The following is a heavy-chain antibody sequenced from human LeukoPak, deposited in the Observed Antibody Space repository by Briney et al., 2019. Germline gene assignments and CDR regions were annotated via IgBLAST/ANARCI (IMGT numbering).Heavy chain of an antibody. CDR3: STGGGPAGYAYHI. Sequence: GGSLRLSCAVSGLIFSIYDMHWVRQATGKGIEWVSAIDTAGNTYYAASAKGRFSNSRDNARSSLYLQMNSLRAGDTAVYYCSTGGGPAGYAYHIWGQGTRVTVSS. J-gene: IGHJ3*02. CDR1: GLIFSIYD. CDR2: IDTAGNT. V-gene: IGHV3-13*01. D-gene: IGHD2-2*01.